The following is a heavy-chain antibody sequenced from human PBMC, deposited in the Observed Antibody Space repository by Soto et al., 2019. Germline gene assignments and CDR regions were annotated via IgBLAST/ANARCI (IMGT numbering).Heavy chain of an antibody. J-gene: IGHJ4*01. D-gene: IGHD3-3*01. CDR2: ISSSSSYI. CDR1: GFTFSSYS. CDR3: ARGQNDYDFWSGSTWGHDY. Sequence: EVQLVESGGGLVKPGGSLRLSCAASGFTFSSYSMNWVRQAPGKGLEWVSSISSSSSYIYYADSVKGRFTISRDNTKNSLYLQMNSLRAEDTAVYYCARGQNDYDFWSGSTWGHDYRGQGTLVTVSS. V-gene: IGHV3-21*01.